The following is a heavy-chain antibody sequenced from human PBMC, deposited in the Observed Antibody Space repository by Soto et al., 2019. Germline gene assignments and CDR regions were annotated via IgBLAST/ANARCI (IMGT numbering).Heavy chain of an antibody. Sequence: QITLKESGPTLVKPTQTLTLTCTFSGFSLSTSGVGVAWIRQPPGKALEFLALIYWDDDKRFNPSLKNRLTITKDTSKNQVVLTMTNMDPVNTATFFCAHSPGYRLGDTFDIWGQGTLVTVSS. J-gene: IGHJ3*02. D-gene: IGHD5-12*01. V-gene: IGHV2-5*02. CDR2: IYWDDDK. CDR1: GFSLSTSGVG. CDR3: AHSPGYRLGDTFDI.